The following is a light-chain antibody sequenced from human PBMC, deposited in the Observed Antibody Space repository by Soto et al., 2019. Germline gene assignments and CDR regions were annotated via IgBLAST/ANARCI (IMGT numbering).Light chain of an antibody. Sequence: AIQMTQSPSSLSASVGDRVTITCRASQGISNDLSWYQQKPGKAPKLLIYAASTLQSGVTSRFRGSSSGTDFTLTISSLQPEDCATYYCLQDYNYPWTFGQGTKLEI. CDR3: LQDYNYPWT. CDR1: QGISND. CDR2: AAS. V-gene: IGKV1-6*01. J-gene: IGKJ1*01.